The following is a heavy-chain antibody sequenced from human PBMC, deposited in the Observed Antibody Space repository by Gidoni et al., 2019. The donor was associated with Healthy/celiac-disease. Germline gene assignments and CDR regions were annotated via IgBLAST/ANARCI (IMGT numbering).Heavy chain of an antibody. CDR2: INAGNGNT. J-gene: IGHJ5*02. Sequence: QVQLVQSGAEGKKPGASVKVSCKSSGYTFTGYAIHWVPQAPGQRLEWVGWINAGNGNTNYSQKFQGRVTITRDTSASTAYMELSSLRSEDTAVYYCARTPTTIFGVGLYGWFDPWGQGTLVTVSS. CDR3: ARTPTTIFGVGLYGWFDP. CDR1: GYTFTGYA. D-gene: IGHD3-3*01. V-gene: IGHV1-3*01.